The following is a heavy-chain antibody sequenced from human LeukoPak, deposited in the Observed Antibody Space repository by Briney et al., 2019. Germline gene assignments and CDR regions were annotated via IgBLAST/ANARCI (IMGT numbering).Heavy chain of an antibody. CDR2: IRYDGSNK. J-gene: IGHJ4*02. D-gene: IGHD4-23*01. V-gene: IGHV3-30*02. Sequence: PGGSLRLSCAASGFTFSSYGMHWVRQAPGKGLEWVAFIRYDGSNKYYADSVKGRFTISRDNSKNTLYLQMNSLRAEDTAVYYCAKDAAGLTVAGGYWGQGTLVTVSS. CDR3: AKDAAGLTVAGGY. CDR1: GFTFSSYG.